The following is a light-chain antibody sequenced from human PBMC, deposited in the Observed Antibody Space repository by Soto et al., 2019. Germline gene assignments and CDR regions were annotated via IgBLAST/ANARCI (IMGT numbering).Light chain of an antibody. CDR3: QQYNSYSTWT. J-gene: IGKJ1*01. CDR2: DAS. V-gene: IGKV1-5*01. CDR1: QSLSSW. Sequence: IQMTQSPSTLSASVGDRVTITCRASQSLSSWLAWFQQKPGKAPKLLIFDASTLESGVPSRFSGSGSGTEFTLTISSLQPDDFATYYCQQYNSYSTWTFGQGTKVDIK.